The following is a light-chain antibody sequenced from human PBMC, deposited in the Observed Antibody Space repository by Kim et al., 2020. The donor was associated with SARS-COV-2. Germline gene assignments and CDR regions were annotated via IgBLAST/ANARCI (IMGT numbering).Light chain of an antibody. J-gene: IGLJ3*02. CDR3: QVWDNNTWV. Sequence: SVAWGKTASITCGGDNIGSKHVHWYQQKAGQAPVLVIYRDSSRPAEIPERFSGSNSGNTATLTVSRAQAGDEADYYCQVWDNNTWVFGAGTKLTVL. CDR1: NIGSKH. V-gene: IGLV3-9*01. CDR2: RDS.